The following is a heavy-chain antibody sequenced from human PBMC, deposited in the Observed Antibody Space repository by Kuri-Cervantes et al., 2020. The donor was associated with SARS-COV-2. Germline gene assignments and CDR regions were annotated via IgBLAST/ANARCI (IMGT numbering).Heavy chain of an antibody. CDR3: ASMDFWSGYYFDY. CDR1: GFTFGDYA. Sequence: GESLKISCTASGFTFGDYAMSWVRQAPGKGLEWVGFIRSKAYGGTTEYAASVKGRFTISRDDSKSIAYLQMNSLRAEDTAVYYCASMDFWSGYYFDYWGQGTLVTVSS. V-gene: IGHV3-49*04. CDR2: IRSKAYGGTT. J-gene: IGHJ4*02. D-gene: IGHD3-3*01.